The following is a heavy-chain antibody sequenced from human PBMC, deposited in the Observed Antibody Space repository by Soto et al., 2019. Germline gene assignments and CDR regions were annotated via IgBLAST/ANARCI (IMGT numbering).Heavy chain of an antibody. CDR2: IYSGGST. V-gene: IGHV3-53*01. J-gene: IGHJ3*02. CDR1: GFTVSSNY. D-gene: IGHD3-22*01. CDR3: ASGHYYYDSSGYYYPGAFDI. Sequence: GSLRLAGSTSGFTVSSNYMSWVRQAAGKGLEWVSVIYSGGSTYYADSVKGRFTISRDNSKNTLYLQMNSLRAEDTAVYYCASGHYYYDSSGYYYPGAFDIWGQGTMVTVSS.